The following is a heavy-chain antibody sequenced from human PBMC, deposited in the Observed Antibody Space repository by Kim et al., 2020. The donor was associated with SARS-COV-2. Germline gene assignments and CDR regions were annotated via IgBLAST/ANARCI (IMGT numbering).Heavy chain of an antibody. CDR2: I. J-gene: IGHJ4*02. Sequence: IYFQHSVRGRFTISRDNAKNSLYLQMNSLRAEDTAVYYCARGPNYSPFDYWGQGTLVTVSS. V-gene: IGHV3-48*03. CDR3: ARGPNYSPFDY. D-gene: IGHD4-4*01.